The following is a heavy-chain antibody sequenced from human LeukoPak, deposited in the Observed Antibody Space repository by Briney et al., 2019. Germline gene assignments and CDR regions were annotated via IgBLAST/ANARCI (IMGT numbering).Heavy chain of an antibody. J-gene: IGHJ4*02. CDR1: GFTFSSYA. D-gene: IGHD1-26*01. Sequence: HPGGSLRLSCAASGFTFSSYAMHWVRQAPGKGLEGVAVISYDGSNKYYADSVKGRFTISRHNSKHTLYLQMNSLRAEDTAVYYCARDLTSGTALDYWGQGTLVTVSS. V-gene: IGHV3-30-3*01. CDR3: ARDLTSGTALDY. CDR2: ISYDGSNK.